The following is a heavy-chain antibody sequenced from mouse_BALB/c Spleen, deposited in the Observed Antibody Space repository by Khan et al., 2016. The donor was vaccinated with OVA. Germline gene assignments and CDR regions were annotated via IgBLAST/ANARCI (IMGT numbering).Heavy chain of an antibody. Sequence: QVQLKQSGAELARPGPSVKMSCKASGYTFTTYTIHWVKQRPGQGLEWIGYIIPSNDYTNYNQKFKDRATFTADKSSSTAYMQLSSLTSEDSAVFYEVRARAYYRSDDWIAYWGQGTLVTVSA. CDR3: VRARAYYRSDDWIAY. D-gene: IGHD2-14*01. J-gene: IGHJ3*01. CDR1: GYTFTTYT. CDR2: IIPSNDYT. V-gene: IGHV1-4*01.